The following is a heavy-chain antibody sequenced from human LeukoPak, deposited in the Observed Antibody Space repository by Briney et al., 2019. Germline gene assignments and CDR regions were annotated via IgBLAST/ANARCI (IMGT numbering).Heavy chain of an antibody. J-gene: IGHJ4*02. CDR3: AGGVIGYCSGGSCFFAY. Sequence: PGGSLRLSCAASGFTFSSYSMNWVRQAPGKGLEWVSSISSSSSYIYYADSVKGRFTISRDNAKNSLYLQMNSLRAEDTAVYYCAGGVIGYCSGGSCFFAYWGQGTLVTVSS. CDR2: ISSSSSYI. V-gene: IGHV3-21*01. D-gene: IGHD2-15*01. CDR1: GFTFSSYS.